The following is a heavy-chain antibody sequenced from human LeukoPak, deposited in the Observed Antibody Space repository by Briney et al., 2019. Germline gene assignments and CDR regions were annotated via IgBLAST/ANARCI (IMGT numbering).Heavy chain of an antibody. J-gene: IGHJ3*02. D-gene: IGHD3-16*02. CDR1: GYTFTGYY. Sequence: ASVKVSCKASGYTFTGYYMHWVRQAPGQGLEWMGWINPNSGGTNYAQKFQGRVTMTRDTSISTAYMELSRLRSDDTAVYYCARAGVNTFGGVIAWGAFDIWGQGTMVTVSS. CDR2: INPNSGGT. V-gene: IGHV1-2*02. CDR3: ARAGVNTFGGVIAWGAFDI.